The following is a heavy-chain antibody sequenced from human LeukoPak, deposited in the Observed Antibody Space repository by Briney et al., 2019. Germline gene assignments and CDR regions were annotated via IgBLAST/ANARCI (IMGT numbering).Heavy chain of an antibody. CDR1: GYTFTSYD. CDR2: MNPNSGNT. J-gene: IGHJ6*02. Sequence: GASAKVSCKASGYTFTSYDINWVRQATGQGLEWMGWMNPNSGNTGYAQKFQGRVTMTRNTSISTAYMELSSLRSEDTAVYYCARSSGSPHYYYYGMDVWGQGTTVTVSS. CDR3: ARSSGSPHYYYYGMDV. D-gene: IGHD3-10*01. V-gene: IGHV1-8*01.